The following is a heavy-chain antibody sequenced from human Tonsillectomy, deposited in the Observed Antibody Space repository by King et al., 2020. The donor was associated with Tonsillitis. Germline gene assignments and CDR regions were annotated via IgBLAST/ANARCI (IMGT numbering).Heavy chain of an antibody. Sequence: LQLQESGPGLVKPSQTLSLTCTVSGGSISSGDDYWSWIRQTPGKGLEWIGYIYYSGSTYYNPSLKSRVTISVDTSKTQFSLKLSSVPAADTAVYYCARAPPTVAVAGTRYYYYYGMDVWGQGTTVTVSS. CDR3: ARAPPTVAVAGTRYYYYYGMDV. V-gene: IGHV4-30-4*01. J-gene: IGHJ6*02. CDR1: GGSISSGDDY. D-gene: IGHD6-19*01. CDR2: IYYSGST.